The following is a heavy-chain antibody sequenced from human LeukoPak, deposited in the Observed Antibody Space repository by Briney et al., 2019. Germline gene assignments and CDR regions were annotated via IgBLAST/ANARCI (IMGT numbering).Heavy chain of an antibody. D-gene: IGHD2-15*01. CDR3: AKAPVTTCRGAFCYPFDY. CDR1: GFTFSSYG. J-gene: IGHJ4*02. Sequence: PGGSLRLSCAASGFTFSSYGMHWVRQAPGKGLEWVSFIRYDESNKYYADSVKGRFTISRDSSKNTLFLQMNRLRPEDAAVYYCAKAPVTTCRGAFCYPFDYWGLGTLVTVSS. CDR2: IRYDESNK. V-gene: IGHV3-30*02.